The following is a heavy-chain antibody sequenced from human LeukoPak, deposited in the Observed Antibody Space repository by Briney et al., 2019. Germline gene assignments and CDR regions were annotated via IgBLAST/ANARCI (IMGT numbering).Heavy chain of an antibody. J-gene: IGHJ5*02. CDR1: GGSISSYY. CDR3: ARVTYTNAWT. V-gene: IGHV4-59*01. D-gene: IGHD3-16*01. CDR2: IYYSGST. Sequence: SATLSLTCTVSGGSISSYYWSWIRQPPGKGLEWIGYIYYSGSTNYNRSLKSRVTISVDTSKNQFSLKLSSVTAADTAVYYCARVTYTNAWTWGQGTLVTVSS.